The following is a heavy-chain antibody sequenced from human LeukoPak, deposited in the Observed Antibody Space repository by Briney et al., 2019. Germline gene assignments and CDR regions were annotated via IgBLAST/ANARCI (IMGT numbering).Heavy chain of an antibody. CDR3: ARLYNWNYYYYYYMDV. V-gene: IGHV4-38-2*02. J-gene: IGHJ6*03. CDR2: IYHSGST. Sequence: SETLSLTCTVSGYSISSGYYWGWIRQPPGKGLEWIGSIYHSGSTYYNPSLKSRVTISVDTSKNQFSLKLSSVTAADTAVYYCARLYNWNYYYYYYMDVWGKGTTVTVSS. D-gene: IGHD1-20*01. CDR1: GYSISSGYY.